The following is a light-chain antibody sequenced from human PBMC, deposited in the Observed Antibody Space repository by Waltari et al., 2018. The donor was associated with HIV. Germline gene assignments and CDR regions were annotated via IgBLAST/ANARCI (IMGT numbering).Light chain of an antibody. CDR2: SKI. J-gene: IGLJ2*01. Sequence: QSVLTQSPSASGTPGQRVIISCSGSSSNIGSNSVNWYQQLPGTAPKLLIYSKIGRPSGCPDRVSGAKSGTSASLAISGLQSEDVADYHCAAWDDSLNGPVFGGGTKLTVL. V-gene: IGLV1-44*01. CDR1: SSNIGSNS. CDR3: AAWDDSLNGPV.